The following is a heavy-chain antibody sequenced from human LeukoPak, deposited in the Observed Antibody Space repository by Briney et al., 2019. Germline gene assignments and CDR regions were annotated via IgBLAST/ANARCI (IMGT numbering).Heavy chain of an antibody. CDR3: ARGRGRGVLITTSRRSFWFDS. D-gene: IGHD3-22*01. CDR2: INHSGST. V-gene: IGHV4-34*01. CDR1: GGSFSSYY. Sequence: SETLSLTCAVYGGSFSSYYWSWIRQPPGKGLEWTGEINHSGSTTYKPSLKSRVTISVDTSKNQFSLKLSSVTAADTAVYYCARGRGRGVLITTSRRSFWFDSWGQGTLVTVSS. J-gene: IGHJ5*01.